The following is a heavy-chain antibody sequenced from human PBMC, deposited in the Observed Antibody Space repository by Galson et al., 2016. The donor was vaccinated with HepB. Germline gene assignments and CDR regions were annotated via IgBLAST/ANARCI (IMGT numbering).Heavy chain of an antibody. CDR1: GYTFTNYA. Sequence: SVKVSCKASGYTFTNYAITWVRQAPGQGLEWMGWITVYNGNTKYAQKFQGRVTMTTDTSTSTAYMELRSLRSDDTAVYYCARIVVEGAPMPQPYYYYYYGMDVWGQGTAVSVSS. V-gene: IGHV1-18*01. CDR2: ITVYNGNT. CDR3: ARIVVEGAPMPQPYYYYYYGMDV. D-gene: IGHD2-2*01. J-gene: IGHJ6*02.